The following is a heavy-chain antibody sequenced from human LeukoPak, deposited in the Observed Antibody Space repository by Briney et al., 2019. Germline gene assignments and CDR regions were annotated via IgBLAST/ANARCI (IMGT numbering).Heavy chain of an antibody. CDR3: ARASGLRYFDWSRKNWFDP. Sequence: SETLSLTCAVYGGSFSGYYWSWIRQPPGKGLEWSGEINHSGSTNYNPSLKSGVTISVETYKNQFSLKLSSVTAADTAVYYCARASGLRYFDWSRKNWFDPWGQGTLVTVSS. J-gene: IGHJ5*02. CDR1: GGSFSGYY. V-gene: IGHV4-34*01. D-gene: IGHD3-9*01. CDR2: INHSGST.